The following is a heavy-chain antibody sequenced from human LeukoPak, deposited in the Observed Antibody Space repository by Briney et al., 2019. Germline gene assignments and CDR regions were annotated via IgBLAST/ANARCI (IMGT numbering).Heavy chain of an antibody. CDR1: GFTFDDYA. CDR2: ISWNSGSI. V-gene: IGHV3-9*01. J-gene: IGHJ4*02. CDR3: ARDMVGMWEDYFDY. D-gene: IGHD2-21*01. Sequence: GGSLRLSCAASGFTFDDYAMHWVRQAPGKGLEWVSGISWNSGSIGYADSVKGRFTISRDNAKNSLYLQMNSLRAEDTAVYYCARDMVGMWEDYFDYWGQGTLVTVSS.